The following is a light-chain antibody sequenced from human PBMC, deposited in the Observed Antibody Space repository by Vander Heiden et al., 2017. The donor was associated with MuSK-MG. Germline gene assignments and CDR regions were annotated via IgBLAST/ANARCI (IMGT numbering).Light chain of an antibody. J-gene: IGLJ2*01. CDR3: QSYDSSLSGSV. V-gene: IGLV1-40*01. Sequence: QSVLTQPPSASGAPGQRVTISCPGSSTNSGAGYDVHWYQQLPVTAPKLLIYGNSNRPSGVPDRFSGSKSGTSASLAITGLQAEDEADYYCQSYDSSLSGSVFGGGTKLTVL. CDR2: GNS. CDR1: STNSGAGYD.